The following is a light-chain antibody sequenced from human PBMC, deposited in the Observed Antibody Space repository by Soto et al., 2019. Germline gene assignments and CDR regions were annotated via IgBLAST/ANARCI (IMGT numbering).Light chain of an antibody. J-gene: IGKJ3*01. CDR1: QDVSRF. CDR2: AAS. V-gene: IGKV1-9*01. Sequence: DIQLTQSPSFLSASVGDRVTISCRASQDVSRFLAWYQQKPEKAPNLLIYAASTLQSGVPSRFSGSGSGTEFTLTISSLQPEDFATYYCQQLNSYVFTFGPGTKVDIK. CDR3: QQLNSYVFT.